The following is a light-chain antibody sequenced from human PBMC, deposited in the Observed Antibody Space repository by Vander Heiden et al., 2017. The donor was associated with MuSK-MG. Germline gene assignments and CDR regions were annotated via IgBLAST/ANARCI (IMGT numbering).Light chain of an antibody. V-gene: IGLV3-10*01. Sequence: SYELTQPPSVSVSPGQTAEITCSGDALPKRYASWYQQKPGQAPVVVISEDSKRPSVIPERFSGSSSGTMATLTITGAQAEDEAVYYCYSTDNSAKYRVFGGGTTLTVL. CDR3: YSTDNSAKYRV. CDR1: ALPKRY. CDR2: EDS. J-gene: IGLJ3*02.